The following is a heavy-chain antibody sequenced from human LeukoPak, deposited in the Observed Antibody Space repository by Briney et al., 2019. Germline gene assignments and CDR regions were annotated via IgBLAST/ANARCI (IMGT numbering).Heavy chain of an antibody. D-gene: IGHD3-22*01. CDR2: IYSGGST. CDR1: GFTVSSNY. J-gene: IGHJ4*02. Sequence: PGGSLRLSCAASGFTVSSNYMSWVRQAPGKGLEWVSVIYSGGSTYYADSVKGRFTISRDNSKNTLYLQMNSLRAADTAVYYCARDATLHYDSSGYFDYWGQGTLVTVSS. CDR3: ARDATLHYDSSGYFDY. V-gene: IGHV3-53*01.